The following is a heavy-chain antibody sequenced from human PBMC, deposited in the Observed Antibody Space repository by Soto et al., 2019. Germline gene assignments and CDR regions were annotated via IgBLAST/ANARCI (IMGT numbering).Heavy chain of an antibody. J-gene: IGHJ6*02. D-gene: IGHD6-13*01. CDR3: ANIAAAGFYYYYGMDV. CDR2: ISYDGSNK. CDR1: GFTFSSYG. Sequence: GGSLRLSCAASGFTFSSYGMHWVRQAPGKGLEWVAVISYDGSNKYYADSVKGRFTISRDNSNNTLYLQMNSLRAEDTAVYYCANIAAAGFYYYYGMDVWGQGTTVTVSS. V-gene: IGHV3-30*18.